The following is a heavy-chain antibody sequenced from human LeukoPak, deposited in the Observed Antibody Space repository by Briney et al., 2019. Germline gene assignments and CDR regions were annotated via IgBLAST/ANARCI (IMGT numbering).Heavy chain of an antibody. Sequence: GGSLRLSCAASGFTFSSYEMNWVRQAPGKGLEWVSYISSSGSTIYYADSVKGRFTISRDNAKNSLYLQMNSLRAEDTAVYYCARGGDIVVVPAAMQGAYYWFDHWGQGTLVTVSS. CDR2: ISSSGSTI. D-gene: IGHD2-2*01. CDR3: ARGGDIVVVPAAMQGAYYWFDH. J-gene: IGHJ5*02. V-gene: IGHV3-48*03. CDR1: GFTFSSYE.